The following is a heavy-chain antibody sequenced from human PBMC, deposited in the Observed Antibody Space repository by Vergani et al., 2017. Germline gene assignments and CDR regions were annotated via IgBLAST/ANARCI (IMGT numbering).Heavy chain of an antibody. Sequence: QVQLVQSGAEVKKPGASVQVSCKASGYTFTDYFMHWVRQAPGQGLEWIGWINPNSGGTNYAQKFQGRVTMTRNTSISTDYMELINLRSDDTAVYYCAXVGTSYNRDYFDYWGQGTLVTVSS. CDR3: AXVGTSYNRDYFDY. D-gene: IGHD2-2*01. J-gene: IGHJ4*02. CDR1: GYTFTDYF. V-gene: IGHV1-2*02. CDR2: INPNSGGT.